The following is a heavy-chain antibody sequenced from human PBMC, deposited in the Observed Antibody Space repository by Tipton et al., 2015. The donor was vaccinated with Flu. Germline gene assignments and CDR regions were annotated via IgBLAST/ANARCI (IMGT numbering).Heavy chain of an antibody. CDR2: IYTSGST. CDR1: GGSISSYY. V-gene: IGHV4-4*07. J-gene: IGHJ4*02. Sequence: TLSLTCTVSGGSISSYYWSWIRQPAGKGLEWIGRIYTSGSTNYNPSLKSRVTMSVDTSKNQFSLKLSSVTAADTAVYYCARAAQPTIWNYFDYLGQGTPVTVSS. CDR3: ARAAQPTIWNYFDY. D-gene: IGHD4/OR15-4a*01.